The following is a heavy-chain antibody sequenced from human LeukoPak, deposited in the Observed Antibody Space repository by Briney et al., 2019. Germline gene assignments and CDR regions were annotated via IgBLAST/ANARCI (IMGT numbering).Heavy chain of an antibody. CDR3: ARDSPEHYFDY. Sequence: PSETLSLTCTVSGGSISSSYWSWIRQPPAKGLEWIGYIYYSGSTNYNPSLKSRVTISVDTSKNQFSLKLSSVTAADTAVYYCARDSPEHYFDYWGQGTLVTVSS. CDR1: GGSISSSY. CDR2: IYYSGST. V-gene: IGHV4-59*01. J-gene: IGHJ4*02.